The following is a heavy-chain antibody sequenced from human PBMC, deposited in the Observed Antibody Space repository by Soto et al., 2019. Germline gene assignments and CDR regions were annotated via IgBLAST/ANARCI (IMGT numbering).Heavy chain of an antibody. J-gene: IGHJ6*02. D-gene: IGHD3-3*01. Sequence: SVKVSCKASGFTITSSAVQWVRQARGQRLEWIGWIVVGSGNTNYAQKFQERVTITRDMSASTAYMELSSLRSEDTAVYYCAADYRNYDFWSGYPLQSDMDVWGQGTTVTVSS. CDR2: IVVGSGNT. CDR1: GFTITSSA. CDR3: AADYRNYDFWSGYPLQSDMDV. V-gene: IGHV1-58*01.